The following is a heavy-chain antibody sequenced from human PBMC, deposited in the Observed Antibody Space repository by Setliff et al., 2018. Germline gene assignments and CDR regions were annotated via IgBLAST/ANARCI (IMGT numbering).Heavy chain of an antibody. V-gene: IGHV3-15*07. J-gene: IGHJ6*03. Sequence: GGSLRLSCTASGFSFSDAWMNWVRLVPGKGLEWVGRIKRRSDGATIDYAAPMKGRFTISRDNAKNSLYLQMNSLRVEDTAVYYCARQYNDYYYYYMDVWGRGTTVTVSS. CDR3: ARQYNDYYYYYMDV. D-gene: IGHD1-1*01. CDR2: IKRRSDGATI. CDR1: GFSFSDAW.